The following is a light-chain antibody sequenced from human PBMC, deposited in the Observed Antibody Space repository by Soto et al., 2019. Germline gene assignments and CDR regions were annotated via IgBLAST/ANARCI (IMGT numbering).Light chain of an antibody. CDR2: DAS. V-gene: IGKV3-11*01. J-gene: IGKJ5*01. CDR1: QSVSTC. CDR3: QQYNNWPLA. Sequence: EIVLTQSPATLSLSPGERATLSCRASQSVSTCLAWYQQKPGQAPRLLIYDASNRATGIPARFSGSGSGTDFTLTVSSLQSEDFAVYYCQQYNNWPLAFGQGTRLEIK.